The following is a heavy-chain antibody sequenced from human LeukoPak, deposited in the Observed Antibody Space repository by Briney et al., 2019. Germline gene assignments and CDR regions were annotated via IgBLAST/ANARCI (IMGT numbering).Heavy chain of an antibody. CDR2: ISSSSSYI. J-gene: IGHJ4*02. CDR3: AKAAGYCGGDCYSVLADY. D-gene: IGHD2-21*02. V-gene: IGHV3-21*04. CDR1: GFTFSSYS. Sequence: GGSLRLSCAASGFTFSSYSMNWVRQAPGKGLEWVSSISSSSSYIYYADSVKGRFTISRDNAKNSLYLQMNSLRAEDTALYYCAKAAGYCGGDCYSVLADYWGQGTLVTVSS.